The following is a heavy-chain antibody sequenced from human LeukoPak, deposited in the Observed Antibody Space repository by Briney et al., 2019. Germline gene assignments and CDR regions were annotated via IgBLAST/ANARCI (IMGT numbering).Heavy chain of an antibody. CDR2: FDPEDGET. D-gene: IGHD3-22*01. V-gene: IGHV1-24*01. Sequence: GASVRVSFKVSGYTLTELSMHWVGQAPGKGREWRGGFDPEDGETIYAQKFQGRVTMTEATSTYTAYMELSSLRSEDTAVYYYATMGGYYYDGYYFDYWGQGTLVTVSS. CDR3: ATMGGYYYDGYYFDY. J-gene: IGHJ4*02. CDR1: GYTLTELS.